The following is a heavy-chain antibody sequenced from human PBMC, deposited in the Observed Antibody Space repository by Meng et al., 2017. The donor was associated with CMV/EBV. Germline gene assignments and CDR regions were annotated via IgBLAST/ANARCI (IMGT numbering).Heavy chain of an antibody. Sequence: QVQVLDSAQGLVKASETWSITGTVSGGSISSYDWSWIRQPAGKGLECIGRIYTSGSTNYNPSLKSRVTMSVDTSKNQFSLKLSSVTAADTAVYYCARDLMNCSSTSCANWFDPWGQGTLVTVSS. D-gene: IGHD2-2*01. V-gene: IGHV4-4*07. CDR2: IYTSGST. CDR3: ARDLMNCSSTSCANWFDP. CDR1: GGSISSYD. J-gene: IGHJ5*02.